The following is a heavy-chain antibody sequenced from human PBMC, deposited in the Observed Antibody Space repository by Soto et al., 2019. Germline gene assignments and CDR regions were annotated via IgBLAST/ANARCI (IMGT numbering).Heavy chain of an antibody. V-gene: IGHV3-30*18. CDR2: ISYDGSNK. D-gene: IGHD3-22*01. Sequence: QVQLVESGGGVVQPGRSLRLSCAASGFTFSSFGIHWVRQAPGKGLEWVAVISYDGSNKYYTDSVKGRFTISRDNSKNTLDLQMDSLRAEYTAVYYCAKGSTSRAYSSLDYWGQGTLVTVSS. CDR3: AKGSTSRAYSSLDY. CDR1: GFTFSSFG. J-gene: IGHJ4*02.